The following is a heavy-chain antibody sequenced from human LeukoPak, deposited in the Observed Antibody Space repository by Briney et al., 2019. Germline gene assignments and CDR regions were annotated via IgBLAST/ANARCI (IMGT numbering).Heavy chain of an antibody. CDR3: VRDSYTNTWHFQDEDY. CDR1: GFSFSNYW. D-gene: IGHD2-2*02. CDR2: IKRDGSQK. Sequence: PGGSLRLSCAASGFSFSNYWMTWVRQAPGKGLEWVANIKRDGSQKYYVDSVKGRFTISRDNAKNSLFLQMNSLRAEDTAVYYCVRDSYTNTWHFQDEDYWGQGTLVTVSS. J-gene: IGHJ4*02. V-gene: IGHV3-7*01.